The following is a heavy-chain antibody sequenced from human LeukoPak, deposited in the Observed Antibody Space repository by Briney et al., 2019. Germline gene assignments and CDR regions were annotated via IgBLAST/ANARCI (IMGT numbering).Heavy chain of an antibody. V-gene: IGHV3-30*02. D-gene: IGHD3-22*01. CDR2: IRYDGNDH. CDR3: AIMHGYYDGSGFWVQ. J-gene: IGHJ4*02. CDR1: GFTFSRYG. Sequence: PGGSLRLSCAGSGFTFSRYGMHWVRQAPGKGLEWVALIRYDGNDHWYGDSAKGRFTISRDNSKDTVYLQLDSLRDEDTGVYYCAIMHGYYDGSGFWVQWGQGTLVTVSS.